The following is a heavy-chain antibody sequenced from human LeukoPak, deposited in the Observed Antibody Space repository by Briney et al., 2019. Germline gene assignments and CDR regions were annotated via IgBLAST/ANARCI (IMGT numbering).Heavy chain of an antibody. CDR3: ARDGSYSSSPKPQYMDV. CDR2: IIPIFGTA. Sequence: SVKVSCKASGGTFSSYAISWVRQAPGQGLEWMGGIIPIFGTANYAQKFQGRVTITTDESTSTAYMELSSLRSEDTAVYYCARDGSYSSSPKPQYMDVWGKGTTVTVSS. V-gene: IGHV1-69*05. J-gene: IGHJ6*03. D-gene: IGHD6-6*01. CDR1: GGTFSSYA.